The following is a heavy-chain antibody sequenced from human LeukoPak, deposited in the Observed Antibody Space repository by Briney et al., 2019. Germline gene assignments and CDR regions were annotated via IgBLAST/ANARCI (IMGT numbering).Heavy chain of an antibody. J-gene: IGHJ6*02. V-gene: IGHV1-18*01. D-gene: IGHD2-15*01. Sequence: GASVKVSCKASGYTFTSYGISWVRQAPGQGLEWMGWISAYNGNTNYSQKLQGRVTMTTDTSTSTAYMELRSLRSDDTAVYYCARDDGYCNGGSCPYYYYGMDVWGQGTTVTVSS. CDR3: ARDDGYCNGGSCPYYYYGMDV. CDR1: GYTFTSYG. CDR2: ISAYNGNT.